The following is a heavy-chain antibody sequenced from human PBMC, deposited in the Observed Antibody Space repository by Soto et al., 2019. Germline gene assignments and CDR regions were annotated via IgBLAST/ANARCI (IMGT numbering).Heavy chain of an antibody. CDR2: IIPVLDLS. Sequence: QVQLVQSGAEVKKPGSSVKVSCKASGGTFTDYTITWVRQAPGQGLEWMGRIIPVLDLSNYAQKFQGRVTITADKSTTISYMELSGLTSEDTAVYYCAKKLGPSAFDLWGRGTLVTVAS. D-gene: IGHD1-26*01. CDR1: GGTFTDYT. J-gene: IGHJ2*01. CDR3: AKKLGPSAFDL. V-gene: IGHV1-69*02.